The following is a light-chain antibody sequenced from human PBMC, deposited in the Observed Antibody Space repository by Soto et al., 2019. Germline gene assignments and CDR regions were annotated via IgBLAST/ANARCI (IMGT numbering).Light chain of an antibody. CDR3: QQSYSTPPYT. V-gene: IGKV1-39*01. Sequence: EIQMTQSPSSLSASVGDRVTITCRASQSISSYLYWYQQKPGKAPKLLIYAASSLQSGDPSRFSGSGPGTDFTLTISSLQPEDFANYYCQQSYSTPPYTFGQGTKLEIK. J-gene: IGKJ2*01. CDR1: QSISSY. CDR2: AAS.